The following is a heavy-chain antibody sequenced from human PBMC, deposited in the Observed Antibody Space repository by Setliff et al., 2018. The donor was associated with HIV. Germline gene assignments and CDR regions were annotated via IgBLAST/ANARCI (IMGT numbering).Heavy chain of an antibody. CDR3: AREDYSGCYDDNAFDI. J-gene: IGHJ3*02. V-gene: IGHV1-2*02. Sequence: ASVKVSCKASGYTFTGYYIHWVRQAPGQGLEWMGWINPNSGVTHYAQKFQGRGTMTRDTSISTAYMEVSSLTSDDTVVYYCAREDYSGCYDDNAFDIWGQGTMVTVSS. D-gene: IGHD1-26*01. CDR2: INPNSGVT. CDR1: GYTFTGYY.